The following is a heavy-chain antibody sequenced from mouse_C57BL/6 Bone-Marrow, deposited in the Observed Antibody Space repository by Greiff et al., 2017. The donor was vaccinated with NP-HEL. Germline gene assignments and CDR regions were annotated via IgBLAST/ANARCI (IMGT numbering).Heavy chain of an antibody. V-gene: IGHV1-18*01. J-gene: IGHJ1*03. CDR3: AVLYYYGSSSWYFDV. Sequence: EVQLQQSGPELVKPGASVKIPCKASGYTFTDYNMDWVKQSHGKSLEWIGDINPNNGGTIYNQKFKGKATLTVDKSSSTAYMELRTLTSEDTAVYYGAVLYYYGSSSWYFDVWGTGTTVTVSS. CDR1: GYTFTDYN. CDR2: INPNNGGT. D-gene: IGHD1-1*01.